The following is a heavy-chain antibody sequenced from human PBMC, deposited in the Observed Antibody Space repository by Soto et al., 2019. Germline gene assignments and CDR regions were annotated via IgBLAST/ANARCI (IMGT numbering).Heavy chain of an antibody. CDR1: GFTFSSYA. CDR2: ISGSGGST. D-gene: IGHD3-22*01. CDR3: EKVLYYDSGVYSPQ. V-gene: IGHV3-23*01. J-gene: IGHJ4*02. Sequence: EVQLLESGGGLVQPGGSLRLSCAASGFTFSSYAMSWVRQAPGKGLEWVSAISGSGGSTYYADSVKGRFTISRDNSKNPFYIKINSVRAEDGALYYCEKVLYYDSGVYSPQGGREPLVPVS.